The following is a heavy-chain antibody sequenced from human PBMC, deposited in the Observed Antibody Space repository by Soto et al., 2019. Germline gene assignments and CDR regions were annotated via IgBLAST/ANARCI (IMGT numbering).Heavy chain of an antibody. Sequence: VQLVQSGAEVKKPGSSVKVSCKASGDTSTTYVTSWVRQAPGQGPEWIGGINPMSRTAKYSEKYNGRVTITADEATRTAYVELTSLRFEDTAVYFCARGTYYGSNCFVAREYWGQGTLVTVSS. V-gene: IGHV1-69*01. D-gene: IGHD2-21*01. CDR2: INPMSRTA. CDR3: ARGTYYGSNCFVAREY. CDR1: GDTSTTYV. J-gene: IGHJ4*02.